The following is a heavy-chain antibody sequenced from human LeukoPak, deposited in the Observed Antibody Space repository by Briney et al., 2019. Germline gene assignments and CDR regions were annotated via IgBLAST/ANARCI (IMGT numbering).Heavy chain of an antibody. Sequence: GGALRLSCAASGFPFSSYARHWVRQAPGKGLEWVAVISYDGSNKYYADSVKRRFTISRDNPNNNPYLQTNSLRPEHTFVYYGAGGLRGYCSGGSCYPLAYWGRGALVTVSS. CDR3: AGGLRGYCSGGSCYPLAY. V-gene: IGHV3-30*04. CDR2: ISYDGSNK. CDR1: GFPFSSYA. J-gene: IGHJ4*02. D-gene: IGHD2-15*01.